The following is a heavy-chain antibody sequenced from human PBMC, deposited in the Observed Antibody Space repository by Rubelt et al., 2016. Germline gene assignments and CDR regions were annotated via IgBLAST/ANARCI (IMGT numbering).Heavy chain of an antibody. D-gene: IGHD5/OR15-5a*01. V-gene: IGHV3-23*01. J-gene: IGHJ6*02. CDR2: ISGSGGST. Sequence: APGKGLEWVSAISGSGGSTYYADSVKGRFTISRDNAKNSLYLQMNSLRDEDTAVYYCARDQVSDYYYYGMDVWGQGTTVTVSS. CDR3: ARDQVSDYYYYGMDV.